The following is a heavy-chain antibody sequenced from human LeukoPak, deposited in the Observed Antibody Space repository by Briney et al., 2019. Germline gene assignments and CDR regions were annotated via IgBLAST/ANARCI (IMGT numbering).Heavy chain of an antibody. Sequence: PGGSLRLSCAASGFTFRSFGLSWVRQAPGKGLEWVSTINDNGGSTYYADSVKGRFTVSRDNSKDTLYLQIDTLRAEDTAIYYCAKADIVGATFRIDYWGQGTLVTVSS. CDR3: AKADIVGATFRIDY. CDR1: GFTFRSFG. D-gene: IGHD1-26*01. CDR2: INDNGGST. V-gene: IGHV3-23*01. J-gene: IGHJ4*02.